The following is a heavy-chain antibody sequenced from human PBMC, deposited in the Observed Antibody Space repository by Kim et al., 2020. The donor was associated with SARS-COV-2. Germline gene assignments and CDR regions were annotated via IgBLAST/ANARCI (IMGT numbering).Heavy chain of an antibody. CDR2: GST. D-gene: IGHD2-2*01. CDR3: AILVLHTTG. Sequence: GSTYYADSVKGRFTISRDNSKNTLYLQMNSLRAEDTAVYYCAILVLHTTGWGQGTLVTVSS. J-gene: IGHJ4*02. V-gene: IGHV3-23*01.